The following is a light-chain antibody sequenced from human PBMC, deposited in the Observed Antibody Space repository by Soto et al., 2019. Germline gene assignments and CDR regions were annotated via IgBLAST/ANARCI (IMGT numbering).Light chain of an antibody. V-gene: IGLV2-8*01. CDR1: SSDVGGYNF. CDR3: SSYADSNNLL. Sequence: QSALTQPPSASGSPGQSVTISCTGPSSDVGGYNFVSWYQQHPGKAPKLMIYEVSKRPSGVPARFSGSKSGNTATLTVSGLQAEDEADYFCSSYADSNNLLFGGGTKLTVL. J-gene: IGLJ2*01. CDR2: EVS.